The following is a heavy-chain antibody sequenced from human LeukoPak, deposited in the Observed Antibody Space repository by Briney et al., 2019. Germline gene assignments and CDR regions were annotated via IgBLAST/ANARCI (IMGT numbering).Heavy chain of an antibody. V-gene: IGHV4-34*01. CDR2: INHSGTT. Sequence: PSETLSLTCAVYGGSFSGYYWSWIRQPPGKALEWIGEINHSGTTNYNPSLKSRVTISVDTSKNQFSLKLSSVTAADTAVYYCAASRRAYETTVTTWSSIYFDHWGQGTLVTVSS. CDR1: GGSFSGYY. J-gene: IGHJ4*02. CDR3: AASRRAYETTVTTWSSIYFDH. D-gene: IGHD4-17*01.